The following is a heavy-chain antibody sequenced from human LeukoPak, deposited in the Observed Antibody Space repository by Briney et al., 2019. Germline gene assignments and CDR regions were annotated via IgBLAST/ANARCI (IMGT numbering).Heavy chain of an antibody. J-gene: IGHJ4*02. CDR1: GFNFNAYT. V-gene: IGHV3-23*01. Sequence: GGSLRLSCATSGFNFNAYTMHWVRHAPGKGLEWVSGINGSGGRTYYAVSVKGRFTISRDNSKNTLYLQMNSLRAEDTAIYYCAKDPFFDYWGQGTLVTVSS. CDR3: AKDPFFDY. CDR2: INGSGGRT.